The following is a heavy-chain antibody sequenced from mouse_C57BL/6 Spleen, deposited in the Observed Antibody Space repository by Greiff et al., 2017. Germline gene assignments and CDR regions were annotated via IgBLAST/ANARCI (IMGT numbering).Heavy chain of an antibody. CDR2: IYPGDGDT. Sequence: QVHVKQSGAELVKPGASVKISCKASGYAFSSYWLNWVKQRPGKGLEWIGQIYPGDGDTNYNGKFKGKATLTADKSSSTAYMQLSSLTSEDSAVYFCARYYGNYEDYFDYWGQGTTLTVSS. CDR3: ARYYGNYEDYFDY. D-gene: IGHD2-1*01. J-gene: IGHJ2*01. V-gene: IGHV1-80*01. CDR1: GYAFSSYW.